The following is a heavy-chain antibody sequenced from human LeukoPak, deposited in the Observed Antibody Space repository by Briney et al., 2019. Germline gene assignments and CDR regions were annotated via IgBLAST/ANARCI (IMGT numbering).Heavy chain of an antibody. D-gene: IGHD6-19*01. CDR2: IYYSGST. V-gene: IGHV4-59*01. CDR3: ASLGIAVAAPDY. J-gene: IGHJ4*02. Sequence: SETLSLTCTVSGGSISSYYWSWIRQPPGKGLEWIGYIYYSGSTNYNPSLKSRVTISVDTSKNQFSLRLSSVTAADTAVYYCASLGIAVAAPDYWGQGTLVTVSS. CDR1: GGSISSYY.